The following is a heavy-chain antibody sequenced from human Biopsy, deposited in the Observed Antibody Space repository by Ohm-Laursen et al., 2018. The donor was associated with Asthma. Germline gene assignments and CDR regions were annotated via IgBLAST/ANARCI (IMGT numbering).Heavy chain of an antibody. CDR3: ASYEVVTAILPMDV. CDR1: GFTFRSYG. J-gene: IGHJ6*02. Sequence: SLRLSCAASGFTFRSYGMRWVRQAPGKGLEWVAFLSYDGSNKYYGDSVKGRFTISRDNSKNTLYLQMDSLRAEDTAVYYCASYEVVTAILPMDVWGQGTTVTVSS. CDR2: LSYDGSNK. V-gene: IGHV3-30*03. D-gene: IGHD2-21*02.